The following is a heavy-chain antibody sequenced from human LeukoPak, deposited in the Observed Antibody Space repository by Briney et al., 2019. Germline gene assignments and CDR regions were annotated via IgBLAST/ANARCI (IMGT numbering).Heavy chain of an antibody. J-gene: IGHJ3*02. V-gene: IGHV4-4*07. CDR1: GDSISNNY. CDR2: IDTSGVT. Sequence: SETLSLTCTVSGDSISNNYWSWLRQPAGKGLEWIGRIDTSGVTDYNPPLKSRVALSLDTSKNQFSLKLTSVTAADTAVYYCARDKNYYESSRPQLDAFDIWGQGARVTVSS. CDR3: ARDKNYYESSRPQLDAFDI. D-gene: IGHD3-22*01.